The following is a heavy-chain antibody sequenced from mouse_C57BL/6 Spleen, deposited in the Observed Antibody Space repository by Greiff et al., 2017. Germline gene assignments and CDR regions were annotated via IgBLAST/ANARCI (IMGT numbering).Heavy chain of an antibody. J-gene: IGHJ2*01. V-gene: IGHV1-42*01. CDR3: ARFGDYSDD. CDR1: GYSFTGYY. Sequence: VQLQQSGPELVKPGASVKISCKASGYSFTGYYMNWVKQSPEKSLEWIGEINPSTGGTTYNQKFKAKATLTVDKASSTAYMQLKSLTSEDSAVYYCARFGDYSDDWGQGTTLTVSS. CDR2: INPSTGGT.